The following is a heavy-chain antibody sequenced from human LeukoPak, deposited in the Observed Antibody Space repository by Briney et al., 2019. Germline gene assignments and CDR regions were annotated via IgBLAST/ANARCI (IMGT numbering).Heavy chain of an antibody. CDR2: IYYSGST. CDR3: ARRVMGCSSTSCYSGAFDI. CDR1: GGSISSSSYY. Sequence: SETLSLTCTVSGGSISSSSYYWGWTRQPPGKGLEWIGSIYYSGSTYYNPSLKSRVTISVDTSKNQFSLKLSSVTAADTAVYYCARRVMGCSSTSCYSGAFDIWGQGTMVTVSS. V-gene: IGHV4-39*01. J-gene: IGHJ3*02. D-gene: IGHD2-2*02.